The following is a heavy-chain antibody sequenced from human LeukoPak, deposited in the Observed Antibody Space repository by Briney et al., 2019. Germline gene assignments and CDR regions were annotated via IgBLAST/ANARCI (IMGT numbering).Heavy chain of an antibody. CDR2: IYSGGST. Sequence: GGSLRLSCAASGFTVSSNYMSWVRQAPGKGLEWVSVIYSGGSTYYADSVKGRFTISRDNSKNTVYLQMNNLRAEDTAVYYCVSFYETYWGRGTLVTVSS. CDR3: VSFYETY. D-gene: IGHD2-2*01. V-gene: IGHV3-53*01. J-gene: IGHJ4*02. CDR1: GFTVSSNY.